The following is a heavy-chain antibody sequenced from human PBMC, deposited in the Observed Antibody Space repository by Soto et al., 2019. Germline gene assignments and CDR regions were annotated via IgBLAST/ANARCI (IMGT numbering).Heavy chain of an antibody. J-gene: IGHJ6*02. CDR3: ARDKVEGVYYYGMDV. D-gene: IGHD2-2*01. CDR1: GFTFSSYA. CDR2: ISGSGGST. Sequence: PGGSLRLSCAASGFTFSSYAMSWVRQAPGKGLEWVSAISGSGGSTYYADSVKGRFTISRDNSKNTLSLQMNSLRAEDTAIYYCARDKVEGVYYYGMDVWGQGTTVTVSS. V-gene: IGHV3-23*01.